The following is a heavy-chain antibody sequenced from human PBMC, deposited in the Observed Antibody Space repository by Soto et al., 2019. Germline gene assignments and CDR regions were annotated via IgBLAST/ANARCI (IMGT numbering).Heavy chain of an antibody. CDR1: GGSFSDYY. V-gene: IGHV4-34*01. CDR2: VTHSGGT. Sequence: QVQLQQWGAGLLKPSETLSLTCAVYGGSFSDYYWTWIRQPPGSGLEWIGEVTHSGGTTYNPSLRSRVTISVDTSKYQFSLRLSSVTAADTALYYCARRTYYDSSGYYRPRYYFDYWGQGSLVTVSS. CDR3: ARRTYYDSSGYYRPRYYFDY. D-gene: IGHD3-22*01. J-gene: IGHJ4*02.